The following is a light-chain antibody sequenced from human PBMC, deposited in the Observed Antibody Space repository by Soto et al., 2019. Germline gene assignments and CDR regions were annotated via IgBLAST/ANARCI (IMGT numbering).Light chain of an antibody. Sequence: DIQMTQSPSTLSASVGDRVTITCRASQSISSWLAWYQQKPGKAPKLLIYGASSLRSGVPLRFSGSGSGTDFTLTISSLEPEDFATYYCQESYSTPVTFGQGTRMEI. CDR2: GAS. J-gene: IGKJ5*01. CDR3: QESYSTPVT. CDR1: QSISSW. V-gene: IGKV1-39*01.